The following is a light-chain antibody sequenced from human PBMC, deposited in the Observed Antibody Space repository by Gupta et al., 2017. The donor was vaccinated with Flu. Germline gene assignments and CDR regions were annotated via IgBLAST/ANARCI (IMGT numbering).Light chain of an antibody. Sequence: GQTARSSWGGNKIGSKAVHWYQQKPGQAPVLIVNDDRHRPSGGPERFSGSNCVSTTTLTITRVEAVDEADYYCQVLDSSSDPVVFGGGTKLTVL. CDR3: QVLDSSSDPVV. CDR1: KIGSKA. CDR2: DDR. J-gene: IGLJ2*01. V-gene: IGLV3-21*02.